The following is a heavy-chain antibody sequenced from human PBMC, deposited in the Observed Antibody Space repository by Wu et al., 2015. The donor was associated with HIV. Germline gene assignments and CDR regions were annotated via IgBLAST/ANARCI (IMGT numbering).Heavy chain of an antibody. V-gene: IGHV1-18*01. CDR3: ARVAEPYYDYVWGSYRYEMGY. Sequence: QVQLVQSGAEVKKPGASVKVSCKASGYTFTSYGISWVRQAPGQGLEWMGWISAYNGNTNYAQKLQGRVTMTTDTSTSTAYMELRSLRSDDTAVYYCARVAEPYYDYVWGSYRYEMGYWGQGTLVTVSS. CDR2: ISAYNGNT. D-gene: IGHD3-16*02. CDR1: GYTFTSYG. J-gene: IGHJ4*02.